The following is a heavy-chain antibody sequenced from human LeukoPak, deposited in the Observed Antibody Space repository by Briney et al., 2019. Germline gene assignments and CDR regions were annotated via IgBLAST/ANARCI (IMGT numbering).Heavy chain of an antibody. Sequence: ASETLSLTCIVSGGSISSHNLWSWLRQPPGKGLEWLGEMYLGGTTNFNPSLKSRVTILIDKSKNQLSLQLTSVTAADTAVYYCAGLEGRYSTDWFYFFDYWSQGALVTVSS. CDR2: MYLGGTT. V-gene: IGHV4-4*02. CDR3: AGLEGRYSTDWFYFFDY. D-gene: IGHD6-19*01. CDR1: GGSISSHNL. J-gene: IGHJ4*02.